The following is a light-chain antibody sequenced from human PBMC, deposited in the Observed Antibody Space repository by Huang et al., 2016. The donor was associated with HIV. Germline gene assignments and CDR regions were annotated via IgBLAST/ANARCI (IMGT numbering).Light chain of an antibody. CDR2: GAS. J-gene: IGKJ3*01. CDR3: QQYNNWPFT. CDR1: QSVSSD. Sequence: EIVMTQSPATLSVSPGERATLSCRASQSVSSDLAWYQQKPGQAPRLLIYGASTRATGLPDRFRGSGSGTEFTLTISSLQSEDFAVYYCQQYNNWPFTFGPGTKVDVK. V-gene: IGKV3-15*01.